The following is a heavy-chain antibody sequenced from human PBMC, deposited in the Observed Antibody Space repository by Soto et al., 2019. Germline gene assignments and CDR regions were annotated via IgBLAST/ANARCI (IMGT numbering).Heavy chain of an antibody. CDR3: ARDREGYNFGYFAY. V-gene: IGHV3-30-3*01. Sequence: GGSLRLSCAASGFTFSDYALHWVRQAPGKGLEWVTVISSDGSNKYYADSVKGRFTISRDNSKNTLYLQMNSLRAEDTAVCYCARDREGYNFGYFAYWGKGTLVPASS. CDR1: GFTFSDYA. CDR2: ISSDGSNK. D-gene: IGHD5-12*01. J-gene: IGHJ4*02.